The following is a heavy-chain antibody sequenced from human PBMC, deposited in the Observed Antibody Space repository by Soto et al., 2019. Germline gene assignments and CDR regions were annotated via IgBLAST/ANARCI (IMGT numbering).Heavy chain of an antibody. J-gene: IGHJ4*02. CDR3: ARGGALSTSWYWGDGPDS. V-gene: IGHV1-69*06. D-gene: IGHD6-13*01. CDR1: GYSFSSHA. Sequence: SVKVSCKASGYSFSSHAITWVRQAPGQGLEWMGGIIPVFGTPSYAQKFQGRVTISADKSTNTSYLELRSLRSEDTAVYYCARGGALSTSWYWGDGPDSWGQGTQVTVSS. CDR2: IIPVFGTP.